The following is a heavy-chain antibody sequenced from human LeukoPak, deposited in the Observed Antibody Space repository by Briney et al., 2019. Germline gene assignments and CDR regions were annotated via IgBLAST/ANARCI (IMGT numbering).Heavy chain of an antibody. D-gene: IGHD4-23*01. CDR2: ISYDGSNK. CDR1: GFTFSSYA. V-gene: IGHV3-30*04. Sequence: GGSLRLSCAASGFTFSSYAMHWVRQAPGKGLEWVAVISYDGSNKYYADSVKGRFTISRDNSKNTLYLQMNSLRAEDTAVYYCAREGYGGKTYFDYWGQGTLVTVSS. J-gene: IGHJ4*02. CDR3: AREGYGGKTYFDY.